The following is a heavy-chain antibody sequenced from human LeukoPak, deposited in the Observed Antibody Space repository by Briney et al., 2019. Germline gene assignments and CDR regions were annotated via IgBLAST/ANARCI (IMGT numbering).Heavy chain of an antibody. CDR1: GYSFSTYW. V-gene: IGHV5-51*01. CDR3: ARTSGSGFCQGSFDS. D-gene: IGHD3-22*01. Sequence: GESLKISCKGSGYSFSTYWIGWVRQMPGKGLEWMGIIYPGDSDTRYSPSFQGQVTISADKSISTAYLQWSSLKASDTAMYYCARTSGSGFCQGSFDSWGQGTLVTVSS. CDR2: IYPGDSDT. J-gene: IGHJ4*02.